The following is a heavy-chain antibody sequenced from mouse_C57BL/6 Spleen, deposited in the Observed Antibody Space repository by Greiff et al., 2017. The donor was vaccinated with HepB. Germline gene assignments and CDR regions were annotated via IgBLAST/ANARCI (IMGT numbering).Heavy chain of an antibody. Sequence: EVKLVESGGGLVKPGGSLKLSCAASGFTFSSYAMSWVRQTPEKRLEWVATISDGGSYIYYPDNVKGRFTISRDNATNNLYLQMSHLKSEDTAMYYCARDPSLTWFAYWGQGTLVTVSA. J-gene: IGHJ3*01. CDR1: GFTFSSYA. CDR2: ISDGGSYI. CDR3: ARDPSLTWFAY. V-gene: IGHV5-4*01.